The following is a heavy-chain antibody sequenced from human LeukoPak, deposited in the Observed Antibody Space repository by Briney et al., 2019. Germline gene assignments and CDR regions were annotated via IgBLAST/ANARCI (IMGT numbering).Heavy chain of an antibody. CDR1: GYTFTSYG. CDR3: ARVRGYLEGLSVVGFDI. Sequence: GASVKVSCKASGYTFTSYGISWVRQAPGQGLEWMRWISAYNGNTNYAQKLQGRVTMTTDTSTSTAYMELRSLRSDDTAVYYCARVRGYLEGLSVVGFDIWGQGTMVTVSS. J-gene: IGHJ3*02. V-gene: IGHV1-18*01. D-gene: IGHD3-22*01. CDR2: ISAYNGNT.